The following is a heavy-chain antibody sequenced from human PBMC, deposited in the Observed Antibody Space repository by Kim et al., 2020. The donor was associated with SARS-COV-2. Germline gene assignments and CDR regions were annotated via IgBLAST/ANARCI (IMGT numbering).Heavy chain of an antibody. D-gene: IGHD4-17*01. J-gene: IGHJ4*02. CDR1: GYTFTSYG. V-gene: IGHV1-18*01. CDR3: ARDKGPGYGDYGLPYYFDY. Sequence: ASVKVSCKASGYTFTSYGISWVRQAPGQGLEWMGWISAYNGNTNYAQKLQGRVTMTTDTSTSTAYMELRSLRSDDTAVYYCARDKGPGYGDYGLPYYFDYWGQGTLVTVSS. CDR2: ISAYNGNT.